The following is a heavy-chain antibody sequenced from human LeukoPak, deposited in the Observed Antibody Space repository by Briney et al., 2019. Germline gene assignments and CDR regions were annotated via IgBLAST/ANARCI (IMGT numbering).Heavy chain of an antibody. V-gene: IGHV4-39*01. CDR1: GGSISGSSYY. CDR2: IYYSGST. CDR3: ARSSNGSGSSGGFTFDY. D-gene: IGHD3-10*01. J-gene: IGHJ4*02. Sequence: SETLSLTCTVPGGSISGSSYYWGWNRQPPGKGLEWIGSIYYSGSTYYNPSLKSRVTISVDTSKNQFSLKLSSVTAADTAVYYCARSSNGSGSSGGFTFDYWGQGTLVTVSS.